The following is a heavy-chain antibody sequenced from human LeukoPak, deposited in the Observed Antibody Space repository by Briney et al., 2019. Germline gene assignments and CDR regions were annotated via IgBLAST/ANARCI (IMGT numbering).Heavy chain of an antibody. CDR1: GFTFSGSA. Sequence: PGGSLRLSCAASGFTFSGSAMHWVRQASGKGLEWVGRIRSKANSYATAYAASVKGRFTISRGDSKNTAYLQMNSLKTEDTAVYYCTRRIVEGYCSSTSCPNYYYYYMDVWGKGTTVTVSS. V-gene: IGHV3-73*01. CDR3: TRRIVEGYCSSTSCPNYYYYYMDV. CDR2: IRSKANSYAT. J-gene: IGHJ6*03. D-gene: IGHD2-2*01.